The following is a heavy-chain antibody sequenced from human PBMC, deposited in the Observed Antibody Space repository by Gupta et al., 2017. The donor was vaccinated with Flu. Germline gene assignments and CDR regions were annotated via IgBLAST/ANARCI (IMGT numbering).Heavy chain of an antibody. CDR1: SSSYY. CDR3: ARRRDDGSFDY. V-gene: IGHV4-39*01. J-gene: IGHJ4*02. CDR2: IYYSGGT. Sequence: SSSYYGAWIRQPPGKGLEWIGTIYYSGGTYYNPSLKSRVTISVDTSRNQFSLRLSSVTAADTAIYYCARRRDDGSFDYWGQGTLVTVSS. D-gene: IGHD4-17*01.